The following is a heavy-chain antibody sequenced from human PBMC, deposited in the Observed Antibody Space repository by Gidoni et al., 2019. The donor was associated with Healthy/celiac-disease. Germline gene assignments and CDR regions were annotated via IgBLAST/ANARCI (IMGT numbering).Heavy chain of an antibody. CDR1: GFTFSSYA. Sequence: EVQLLESGGGLVQPGGSLRLSCAASGFTFSSYAMRWVPQAPGQGLEWVSAISGSGGSTYYADSVKGRFTISRDNSKNTLYLQMNSLRAEDTAVYYCAKDPVRYYGFSRNPSVGFLGYYYGMDVWGQGTTVTVSS. CDR3: AKDPVRYYGFSRNPSVGFLGYYYGMDV. D-gene: IGHD3-10*01. J-gene: IGHJ6*02. CDR2: ISGSGGST. V-gene: IGHV3-23*01.